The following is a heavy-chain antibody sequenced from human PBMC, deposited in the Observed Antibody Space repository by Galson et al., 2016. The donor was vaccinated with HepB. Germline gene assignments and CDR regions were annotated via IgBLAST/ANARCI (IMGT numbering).Heavy chain of an antibody. Sequence: SCAASGFTFSRMNWVRQAPGKGLEWVANIKQDGSQKYYVDSVRGRFTISRDSAENSLHLHMSSLRAEDTAVYYCAGKRSDNYGMDVWGQGTTVTVSS. J-gene: IGHJ6*02. CDR3: AGKRSDNYGMDV. D-gene: IGHD4-17*01. CDR2: IKQDGSQK. V-gene: IGHV3-7*01. CDR1: GFTFSR.